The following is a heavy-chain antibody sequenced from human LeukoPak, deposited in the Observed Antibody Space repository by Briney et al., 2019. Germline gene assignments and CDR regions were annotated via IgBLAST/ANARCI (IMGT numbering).Heavy chain of an antibody. CDR3: AKSMVGAVVVAADY. CDR2: ISGSGGTT. J-gene: IGHJ4*02. D-gene: IGHD2-15*01. Sequence: GGSLRLSCAASGFTFSTYAMTWVRQAPGKGLEWVSVISGSGGTTYYADSVKGRFTLSRDNSENTLYLQMNSLRAEDTAVYYCAKSMVGAVVVAADYWGPGTLVTVPP. V-gene: IGHV3-23*01. CDR1: GFTFSTYA.